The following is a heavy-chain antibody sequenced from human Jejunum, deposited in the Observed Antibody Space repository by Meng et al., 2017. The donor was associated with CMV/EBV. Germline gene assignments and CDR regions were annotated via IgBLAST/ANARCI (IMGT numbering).Heavy chain of an antibody. J-gene: IGHJ4*02. V-gene: IGHV3-11*01. Sequence: SGFTFSDYSMSGIRQAPGKGLEWVSYISSSGSTIYYADSVKGRFTISRDNAKNSLYLQMNSLRAENTAVYYCARVTELWLHYFDYWGQGTLVTVSS. CDR1: GFTFSDYS. CDR3: ARVTELWLHYFDY. CDR2: ISSSGSTI. D-gene: IGHD5-18*01.